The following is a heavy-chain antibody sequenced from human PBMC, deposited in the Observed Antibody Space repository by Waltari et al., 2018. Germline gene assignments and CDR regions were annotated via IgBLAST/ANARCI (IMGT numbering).Heavy chain of an antibody. Sequence: EVELLESGGTWVQPGGSLRVSCAASGVIFSRNAFSWVRQAPGRGLEWVSSISGSGENTYYAESVKGRFTISRDNSKNTVFLQMNNLRVDDTAIYYCARDPLNDYGGWDDYWGQGTLVTVSS. CDR3: ARDPLNDYGGWDDY. D-gene: IGHD4-17*01. V-gene: IGHV3-23*01. CDR2: ISGSGENT. J-gene: IGHJ4*02. CDR1: GVIFSRNA.